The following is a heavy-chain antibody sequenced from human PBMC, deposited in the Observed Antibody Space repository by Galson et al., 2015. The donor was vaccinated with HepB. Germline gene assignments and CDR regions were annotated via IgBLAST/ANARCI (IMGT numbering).Heavy chain of an antibody. J-gene: IGHJ4*02. CDR2: IDWDDDK. CDR1: GFSLSTSGMC. V-gene: IGHV2-70*11. D-gene: IGHD4-17*01. CDR3: ARMNYGDYSVGYFDY. Sequence: PALVKPTQTLTLTCTFSGFSLSTSGMCVSWIRQPPGKALEWLARIDWDDDKYYSTSLKTRLTISKDTSKNQVVLTMTNMDPVDTATYYCARMNYGDYSVGYFDYWGQGTLVTVSS.